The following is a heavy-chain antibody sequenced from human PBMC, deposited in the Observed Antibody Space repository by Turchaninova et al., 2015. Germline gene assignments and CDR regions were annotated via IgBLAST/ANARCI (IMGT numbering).Heavy chain of an antibody. Sequence: EVQLVQSGAEVKKPGESLKISCKGSGYRFTDYWNGWVRQMPGEGLGLMGFIYPGDSGSVYSPXXQGXXTISXDKSIXXAYXXXSSLKASXXXMYYCAIQPXGPGXXWGQGTLVTXSS. V-gene: IGHV5-51*01. CDR3: AIQPXGPGXX. CDR2: IYPGDSGS. J-gene: IGHJ1*01. D-gene: IGHD3-10*01. CDR1: GYRFTDYW.